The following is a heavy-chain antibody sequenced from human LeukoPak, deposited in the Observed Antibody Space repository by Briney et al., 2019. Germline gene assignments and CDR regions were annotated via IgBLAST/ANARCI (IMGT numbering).Heavy chain of an antibody. D-gene: IGHD3-10*01. CDR3: AREKLYYYGSGKVENAFDI. Sequence: GRSLRLSCAASGSTFDDYAMHWVRQAPGKGLEWVSGINWNGGSTSYADSVKGRFTISRDNAKNSLYLQMNSLRAEDTALYYCAREKLYYYGSGKVENAFDIWGQGTMVTVSS. J-gene: IGHJ3*02. CDR1: GSTFDDYA. V-gene: IGHV3-20*04. CDR2: INWNGGST.